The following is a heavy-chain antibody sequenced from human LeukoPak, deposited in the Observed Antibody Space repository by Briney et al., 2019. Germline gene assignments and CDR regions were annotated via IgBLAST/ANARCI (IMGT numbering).Heavy chain of an antibody. Sequence: PSETPSLTCTVSAGSISSYGWSWIRQPPGKGLEYIGYIYYSGSTKYNPSLKSRVTISVDTSKNQFSLNLTSVTAADTAVYYCARTIFGVVSDYWGQGTLVTVSP. CDR1: AGSISSYG. CDR3: ARTIFGVVSDY. CDR2: IYYSGST. V-gene: IGHV4-59*12. D-gene: IGHD3-3*01. J-gene: IGHJ4*02.